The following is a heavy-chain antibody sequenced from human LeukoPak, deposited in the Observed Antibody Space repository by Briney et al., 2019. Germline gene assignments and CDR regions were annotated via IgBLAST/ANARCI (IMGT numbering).Heavy chain of an antibody. V-gene: IGHV4-39*07. J-gene: IGHJ3*02. CDR3: ARSDGYGLVGI. CDR2: IYYSGST. Sequence: PSETLSLTCTVTGGSISSSSYYWGWIRKPPGKGLEWIGSIYYSGSTYYNPSLKSRFTISVDTSKNRFSLKLSSVTAADTAVYYCARSDGYGLVGIWGQGTMVTVSS. D-gene: IGHD3-10*01. CDR1: GGSISSSSYY.